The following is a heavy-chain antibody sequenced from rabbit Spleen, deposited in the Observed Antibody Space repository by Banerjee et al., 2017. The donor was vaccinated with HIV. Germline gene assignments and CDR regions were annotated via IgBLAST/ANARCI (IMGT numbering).Heavy chain of an antibody. V-gene: IGHV1S45*01. J-gene: IGHJ2*01. CDR2: IYTGSSGNT. CDR3: ASMTYGNNKTC. Sequence: QEQLQESGGGLFQPGGSLTLTCKASGLDFSSGYWIYWVRQAPGKGLELIAWIYTGSSGNTYYASWAKGRFAISKASSTTVTLQMTSLTAADTATYFCASMTYGNNKTCWGPGTLVTVS. CDR1: GLDFSSGYW. D-gene: IGHD5-1*01.